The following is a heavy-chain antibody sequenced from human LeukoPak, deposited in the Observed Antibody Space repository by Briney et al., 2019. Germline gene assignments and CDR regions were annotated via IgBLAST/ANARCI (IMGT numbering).Heavy chain of an antibody. Sequence: SETLSLTCAVSGYSISSGYYWGWIRQPPGKGLEWIRSIYHSGSTYYNPSLKSRVTISVDTSKNQFSLKLSSVTAADTAVYYCARGGIAAAGTSFDYWGQGTLVTVSS. V-gene: IGHV4-38-2*01. CDR3: ARGGIAAAGTSFDY. CDR1: GYSISSGYY. J-gene: IGHJ4*02. D-gene: IGHD6-13*01. CDR2: IYHSGST.